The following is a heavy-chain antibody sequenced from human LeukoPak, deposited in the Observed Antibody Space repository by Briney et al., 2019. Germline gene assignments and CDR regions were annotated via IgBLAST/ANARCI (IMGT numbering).Heavy chain of an antibody. CDR3: ARTYYGSGKSAFDI. CDR2: IKQDGSEK. Sequence: GGSLRLSCAASGFTFSSYWMSWVRQAPGKGLEWVANIKQDGSEKYYVDSVKGRFTISRDNAKNSLYLQMNSLRAEDTAVYYCARTYYGSGKSAFDIWGQRTMVTVSS. V-gene: IGHV3-7*01. CDR1: GFTFSSYW. J-gene: IGHJ3*02. D-gene: IGHD3-10*01.